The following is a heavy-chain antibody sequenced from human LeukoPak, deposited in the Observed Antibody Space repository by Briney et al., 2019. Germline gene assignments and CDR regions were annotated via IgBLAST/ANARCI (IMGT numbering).Heavy chain of an antibody. CDR1: GGSFSGYY. CDR3: ARGWQDCSSTSCYRDMGVDY. V-gene: IGHV4-34*01. Sequence: SETLSLTCAVYGGSFSGYYWSWIRQPPGKGLEWIGEINHSGSTNYNPSHKSRVTISVDTSKNQFSLKLSSVTAADTAVYYCARGWQDCSSTSCYRDMGVDYWGQGTLVTVSS. J-gene: IGHJ4*02. D-gene: IGHD2-2*02. CDR2: INHSGST.